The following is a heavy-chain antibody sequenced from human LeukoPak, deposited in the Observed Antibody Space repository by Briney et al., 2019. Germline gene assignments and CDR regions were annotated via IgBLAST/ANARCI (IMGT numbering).Heavy chain of an antibody. V-gene: IGHV3-23*01. D-gene: IGHD3-3*01. CDR3: AKSLHYYDFWSGYYGIDY. CDR1: GFTFSSYA. J-gene: IGHJ4*02. CDR2: ISGSGGST. Sequence: GGSLRLSCAASGFTFSSYAMSWVRQAPGKGLEWVSAISGSGGSTYYADSVKGRFTISRDNSKNTLYLQMNSLRAENTAVYYCAKSLHYYDFWSGYYGIDYWGQGTLVTVSS.